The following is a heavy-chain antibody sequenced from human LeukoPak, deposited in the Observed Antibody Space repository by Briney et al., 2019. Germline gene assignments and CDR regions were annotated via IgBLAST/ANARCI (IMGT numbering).Heavy chain of an antibody. CDR1: GYTFTSYY. V-gene: IGHV1-46*01. Sequence: GASVKVSCKASGYTFTSYYMHWVRQAPGQGLEWMGIINPSGGSTSYAQKFQGRVTMTRDMSTSTVYMELRSLRSDDTAMYYCARAPDRPLGAFDIWGQGTMVTVSS. D-gene: IGHD3-22*01. CDR2: INPSGGST. J-gene: IGHJ3*02. CDR3: ARAPDRPLGAFDI.